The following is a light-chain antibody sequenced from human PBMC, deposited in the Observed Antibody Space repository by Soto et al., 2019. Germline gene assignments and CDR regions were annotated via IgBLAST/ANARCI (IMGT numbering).Light chain of an antibody. Sequence: QSALTQPASVSGSPGQSITISCTGTSSDVGGYNYVSWYQQHPGKAPKLMIYEVSNRPSGVSNRFSGSKSGNTASLTISGRQAEDEADYYCSSYTSSSTYVFVTGTKLTVL. CDR1: SSDVGGYNY. CDR2: EVS. J-gene: IGLJ1*01. V-gene: IGLV2-14*01. CDR3: SSYTSSSTYV.